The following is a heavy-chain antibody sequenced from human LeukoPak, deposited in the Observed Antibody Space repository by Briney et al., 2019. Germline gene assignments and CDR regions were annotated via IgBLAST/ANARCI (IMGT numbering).Heavy chain of an antibody. CDR2: IGTGSNAI. CDR1: GFTFSSYS. J-gene: IGHJ4*02. CDR3: ARMKNWGLWDY. V-gene: IGHV3-48*04. D-gene: IGHD7-27*01. Sequence: GGSLRLSCAASGFTFSSYSMNWVRQAPGKGLEWVSYIGTGSNAIYYADSVKGRFTISRDNAKNSLYLQMNSLRVEDTALYYCARMKNWGLWDYWGQGTLVTVSS.